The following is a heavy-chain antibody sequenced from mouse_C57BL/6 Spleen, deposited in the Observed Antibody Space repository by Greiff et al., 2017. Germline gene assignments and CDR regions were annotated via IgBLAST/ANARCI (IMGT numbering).Heavy chain of an antibody. D-gene: IGHD1-1*01. CDR2: IYPGSGST. V-gene: IGHV1-55*01. J-gene: IGHJ1*03. Sequence: QVQLQQPGAELVKPGASVKMSCKASGYTFTSYWITWVKQRPGQGLEWMGDIYPGSGSTNYNEKFKSKGTLTVDTSSSTAYMQLSSLTSEDSAVCYCARGVTSVVRPYWYFDVWGTGTTVTVSS. CDR1: GYTFTSYW. CDR3: ARGVTSVVRPYWYFDV.